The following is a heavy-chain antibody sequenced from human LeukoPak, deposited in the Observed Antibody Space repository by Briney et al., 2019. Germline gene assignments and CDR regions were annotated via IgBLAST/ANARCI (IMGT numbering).Heavy chain of an antibody. CDR1: GYTFTSYY. CDR3: ARAVGATGYFDY. D-gene: IGHD1-26*01. CDR2: INPSGGST. J-gene: IGHJ4*02. Sequence: ASVKVSCKASGYTFTSYYMHWVRQAPGQGLEWMGIINPSGGSTSYAQKFQGRVTMTRDTSISTAYMELSRLRSDDTAVYYCARAVGATGYFDYWGQGTLVTASS. V-gene: IGHV1-46*01.